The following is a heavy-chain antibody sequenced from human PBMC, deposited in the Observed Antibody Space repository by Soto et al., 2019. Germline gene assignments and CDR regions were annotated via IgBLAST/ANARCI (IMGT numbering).Heavy chain of an antibody. CDR2: ISSNSAYI. V-gene: IGHV3-21*01. CDR3: TRDASRDSSARGWFDP. D-gene: IGHD6-13*01. J-gene: IGHJ5*02. Sequence: GGSLRLSCAASGFTFRGFTMNWVRQAPGKGLEWVSTISSNSAYIYYTDALSGRFTISRDNAKNSLHLQMNSLRAEDTAVYYCTRDASRDSSARGWFDPWGPGTLVTVSS. CDR1: GFTFRGFT.